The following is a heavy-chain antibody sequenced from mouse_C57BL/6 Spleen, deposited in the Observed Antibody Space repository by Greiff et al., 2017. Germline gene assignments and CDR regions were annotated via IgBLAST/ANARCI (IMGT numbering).Heavy chain of an antibody. V-gene: IGHV2-2*01. Sequence: QVQLQQSGPGLVQPSQSLSITCTVSGFSLTSYGVHWVRQSPGKGLEWLGVIWSGGSTDYNAAFISRLSISKDNSKSQVFFKMNSLQADDTAIYYCARGEDGYYEFDYWGQGTTLTVSS. CDR3: ARGEDGYYEFDY. J-gene: IGHJ2*01. CDR2: IWSGGST. D-gene: IGHD2-3*01. CDR1: GFSLTSYG.